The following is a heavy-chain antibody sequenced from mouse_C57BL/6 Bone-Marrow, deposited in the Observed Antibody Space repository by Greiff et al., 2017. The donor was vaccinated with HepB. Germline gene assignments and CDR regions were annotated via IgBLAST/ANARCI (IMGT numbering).Heavy chain of an antibody. CDR2: IDPNSGGT. CDR3: ARGAPYGNYVGWYFDV. J-gene: IGHJ1*03. CDR1: GYTFTSYW. Sequence: QVQLQQSGAELVKPGASVKLSCKASGYTFTSYWMHWVKQRPGRGLEWIGRIDPNSGGTKYNEKFKSKATLTVDKPSSTAYMQLSSLTSEDAAVYYCARGAPYGNYVGWYFDVWGTGTTVTVSS. D-gene: IGHD2-10*02. V-gene: IGHV1-72*01.